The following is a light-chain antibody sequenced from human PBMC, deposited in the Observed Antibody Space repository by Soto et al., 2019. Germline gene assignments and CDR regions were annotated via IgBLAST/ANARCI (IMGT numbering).Light chain of an antibody. V-gene: IGLV2-14*01. CDR3: SSYSISTAYL. CDR2: EVS. CDR1: SSDVGGYNY. Sequence: QSALTQPPSASGSPGQSVTISCTGTSSDVGGYNYVSWYQQHPGKAPKLMIYEVSNRPSGVSYRFSGSKSGNTASLTISGLQADDEADYFCSSYSISTAYLFGTGTKVTVL. J-gene: IGLJ1*01.